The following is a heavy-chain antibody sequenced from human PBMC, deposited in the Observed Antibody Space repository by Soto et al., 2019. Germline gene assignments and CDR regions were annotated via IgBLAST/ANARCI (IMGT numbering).Heavy chain of an antibody. D-gene: IGHD2-15*01. Sequence: ASVKVSCKVSGYTLTELSMHWVRQAPGKGLEWMGGFDPEDDETIYAQKFQGRVTMTEDTSTDTAYMELSSLRSEDTAVYYCATGGYCSGGSCYVALDYWGQGTLVTVSS. CDR2: FDPEDDET. CDR3: ATGGYCSGGSCYVALDY. V-gene: IGHV1-24*01. J-gene: IGHJ4*02. CDR1: GYTLTELS.